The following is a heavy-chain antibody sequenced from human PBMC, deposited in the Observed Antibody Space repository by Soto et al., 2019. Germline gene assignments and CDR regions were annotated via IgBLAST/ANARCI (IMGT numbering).Heavy chain of an antibody. J-gene: IGHJ5*02. CDR1: GGSISGYY. V-gene: IGHV4-59*01. CDR2: IYDSGST. D-gene: IGHD2-15*01. Sequence: SETLSLTCTVSGGSISGYYWNWIRQPPGKGLEWIGYIYDSGSTNCNPSLKSRVTISVDTSKNQFSLKLTSVTAADTAVYYCARHVFAPGGRWFGPWGPGLLVTVSS. CDR3: ARHVFAPGGRWFGP.